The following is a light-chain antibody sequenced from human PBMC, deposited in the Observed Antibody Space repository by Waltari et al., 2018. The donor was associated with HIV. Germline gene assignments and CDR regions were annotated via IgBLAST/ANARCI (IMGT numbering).Light chain of an antibody. CDR2: AAS. Sequence: DIQMTQSPSSLSASVGDRVTITCQASQDISNCLNWYQQKPEKAPKLLIYAASDLETGVPSRFSGSESGTDFTFTITSLQPEDVATYYCQQYGDLPHTFGQGTKVEIK. CDR1: QDISNC. CDR3: QQYGDLPHT. J-gene: IGKJ2*01. V-gene: IGKV1-33*01.